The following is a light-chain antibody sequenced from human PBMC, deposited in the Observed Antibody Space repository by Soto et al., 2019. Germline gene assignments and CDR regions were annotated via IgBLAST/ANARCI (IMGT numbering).Light chain of an antibody. CDR1: QSVSSSY. CDR3: QQSGSSPWK. Sequence: EIVLTQSPGTLSLSPGERATLSCRASQSVSSSYLAWYQQKPGQAPRLLISGASSRATGIPDRFSGSGSETDFTLTISRLEPEDSAAYYCQQSGSSPWKFDQGTKVEI. V-gene: IGKV3-20*01. CDR2: GAS. J-gene: IGKJ1*01.